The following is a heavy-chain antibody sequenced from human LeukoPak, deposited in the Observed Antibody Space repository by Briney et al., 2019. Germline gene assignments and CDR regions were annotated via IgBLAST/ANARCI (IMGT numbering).Heavy chain of an antibody. V-gene: IGHV1-69*01. J-gene: IGHJ4*02. D-gene: IGHD3-22*01. CDR1: GGTFSSYA. Sequence: SVKVSCKASGGTFSSYAISWVRQAPGQGLEWMGGIIPIFGTANYAQKFQGRVTITADESTSTAYMELSSLRSEDTAVYYCARGERDLLLPPTHFDYWGQGTLVTVSS. CDR2: IIPIFGTA. CDR3: ARGERDLLLPPTHFDY.